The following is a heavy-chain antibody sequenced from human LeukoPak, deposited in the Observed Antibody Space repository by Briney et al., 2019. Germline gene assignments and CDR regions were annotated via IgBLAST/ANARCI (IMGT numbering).Heavy chain of an antibody. V-gene: IGHV4-34*01. CDR3: ARQRTKYYYDTSGYYAPGAFDI. J-gene: IGHJ3*02. D-gene: IGHD3-22*01. Sequence: PSETLSLTCAVYGGSFGDYYWSWIRQPPGKGLEWIGEINHSGSTNYNPSLKSRVTISVDTSKNQFSLKLSSVTAADTAVYYCARQRTKYYYDTSGYYAPGAFDIWGQGTMVTVSS. CDR2: INHSGST. CDR1: GGSFGDYY.